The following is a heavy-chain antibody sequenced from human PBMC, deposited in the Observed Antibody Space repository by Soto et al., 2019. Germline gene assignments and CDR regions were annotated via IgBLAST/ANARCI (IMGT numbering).Heavy chain of an antibody. V-gene: IGHV4-39*01. D-gene: IGHD2-2*01. CDR2: IYYSGST. Sequence: SETLSLTLTVSGGSISSSSYSWGWIRQPPGKGLEWIGSIYYSGSTYYNPSLKSRVTICVDTSKNQCSLKLSSVTAADTPVYYCARQTVLGYCSSSGCRNWFDPWDQGALVTVS. CDR1: GGSISSSSYS. J-gene: IGHJ5*02. CDR3: ARQTVLGYCSSSGCRNWFDP.